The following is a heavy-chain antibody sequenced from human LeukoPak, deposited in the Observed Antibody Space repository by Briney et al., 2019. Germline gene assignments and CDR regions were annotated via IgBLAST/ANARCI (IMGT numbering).Heavy chain of an antibody. V-gene: IGHV1-69*05. CDR3: ARDLGDFWSGYYPY. J-gene: IGHJ4*02. Sequence: ASVKVSCKASGGTFSCYAISWVRLAPGQGLEWMGGIIPIFGTANYAQKFQGRVTITTDESTSTAYMELSSLRSEDTAVYYCARDLGDFWSGYYPYWGQGTLVTVSS. CDR1: GGTFSCYA. CDR2: IIPIFGTA. D-gene: IGHD3-3*01.